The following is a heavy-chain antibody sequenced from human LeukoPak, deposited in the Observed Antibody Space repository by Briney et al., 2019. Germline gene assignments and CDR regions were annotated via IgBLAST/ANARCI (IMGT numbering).Heavy chain of an antibody. CDR1: GFSFSIYG. J-gene: IGHJ4*02. CDR3: ARGGLTIAEATTSWYLDY. V-gene: IGHV3-33*01. D-gene: IGHD1-26*01. CDR2: TWYDGSNK. Sequence: PGGSLRLFCATSGFSFSIYGMHWVRQAQGKGLEWVALTWYDGSNKNYADSVKGRFTISRDNSKNTLYLQMNSLRGEDTAVYYCARGGLTIAEATTSWYLDYWGQGTLVTVSS.